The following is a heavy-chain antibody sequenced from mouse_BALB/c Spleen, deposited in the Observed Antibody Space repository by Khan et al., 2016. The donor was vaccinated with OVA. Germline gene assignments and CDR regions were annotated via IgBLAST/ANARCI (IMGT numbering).Heavy chain of an antibody. D-gene: IGHD1-1*01. CDR1: GYSFSTYY. V-gene: IGHV1S135*01. CDR2: IDPFNGGV. Sequence: IQLVQSGPELMKPGASVKISCKASGYSFSTYYIHWVTLTHGKTLEWIGYIDPFNGGVTYNQKFKGKATLTIDKYSSTAYMHLTSLTSEDSAVYYCARHGTTSWFAYWGQGTLVTVSA. CDR3: ARHGTTSWFAY. J-gene: IGHJ3*01.